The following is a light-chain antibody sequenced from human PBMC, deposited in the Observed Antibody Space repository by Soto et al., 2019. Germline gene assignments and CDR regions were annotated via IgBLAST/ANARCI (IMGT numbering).Light chain of an antibody. CDR1: SSDVGAYKY. CDR2: EVN. J-gene: IGLJ1*01. CDR3: SSYTGSRTLV. Sequence: ALTQPASVSGSPGQSITISCTRTSSDVGAYKYVSWYQQYPGKAPKLMIYEVNNRPSGVSNRFSGSKSGNTASLTISGLQAEDEADYYCSSYTGSRTLVFGTGTKVTVL. V-gene: IGLV2-14*01.